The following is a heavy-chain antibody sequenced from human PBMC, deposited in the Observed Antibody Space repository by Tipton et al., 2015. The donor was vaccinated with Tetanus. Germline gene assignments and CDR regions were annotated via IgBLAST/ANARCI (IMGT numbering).Heavy chain of an antibody. CDR3: ARYKTSLVTPGKYFDS. D-gene: IGHD4-23*01. CDR2: IYYRGST. Sequence: TLSLTCAVSGGSFSDYYWGWIRQPPGKGLEWIGNIYYRGSTYYSPSLRSRVVMSIDTSKNQFSLSLRSVTAADTAVYFCARYKTSLVTPGKYFDSWGQGALVTVSS. J-gene: IGHJ4*02. CDR1: GGSFSDYY. V-gene: IGHV4-59*04.